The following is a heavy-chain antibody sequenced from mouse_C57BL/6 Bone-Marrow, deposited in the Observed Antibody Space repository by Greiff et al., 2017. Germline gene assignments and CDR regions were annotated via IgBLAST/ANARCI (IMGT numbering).Heavy chain of an antibody. J-gene: IGHJ1*03. D-gene: IGHD1-1*01. CDR3: AREFITTVVAHWYFDV. Sequence: VQLQQSGSELRSPGSSVKLSCKDFDSEVFPIAYMSWVRQKPGHGFEWIGGILPSIGRTIYGEKFEDKATLDADTLSNTAYLELNSLTSEDSAIYYCAREFITTVVAHWYFDVWGTGTTVTVSS. CDR1: DSEVFPIAY. CDR2: ILPSIGRT. V-gene: IGHV15-2*01.